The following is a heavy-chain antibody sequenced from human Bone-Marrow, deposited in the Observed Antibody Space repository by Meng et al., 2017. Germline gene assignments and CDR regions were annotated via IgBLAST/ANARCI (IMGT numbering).Heavy chain of an antibody. Sequence: GESLKISCAASGFTFGSYEMHWVRQAPGKGLEWVSYISGSGRDIYYADSVKGRFTISRDNAKNSLYLQMNSLRVEDTAVYYCAREGYCANEICNPLYGMDVWGQGTTVTVSS. CDR2: ISGSGRDI. V-gene: IGHV3-48*03. J-gene: IGHJ6*02. CDR3: AREGYCANEICNPLYGMDV. CDR1: GFTFGSYE. D-gene: IGHD2-8*01.